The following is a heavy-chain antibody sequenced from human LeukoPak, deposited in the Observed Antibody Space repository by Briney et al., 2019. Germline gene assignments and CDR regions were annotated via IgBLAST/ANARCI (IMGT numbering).Heavy chain of an antibody. Sequence: PGGSLRLSCAASGFTFSSYDIHWVRQAPGKGLEWVSSISTSSSYIYYADSVKGRFTISRDNAKKSLYLQMNRLRAEDTAVYYCARGQDTVLTSRDAFDFWGQGTMVTVSS. CDR2: ISTSSSYI. CDR3: ARGQDTVLTSRDAFDF. D-gene: IGHD4-23*01. J-gene: IGHJ3*01. CDR1: GFTFSSYD. V-gene: IGHV3-21*01.